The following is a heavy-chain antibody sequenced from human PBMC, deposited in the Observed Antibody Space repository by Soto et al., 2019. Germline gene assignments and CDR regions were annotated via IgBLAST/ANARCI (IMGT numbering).Heavy chain of an antibody. Sequence: GGSLRLSCAASGFTFSSYGMHWVRQAPGKGLEWVAVISYDGSNKYYADSVKGRFTISRDNSKNTLYLQMNSLRAEDTAVYYCAKAPSRSGYGDPVDYWGQGTLVTVSS. CDR1: GFTFSSYG. J-gene: IGHJ4*02. D-gene: IGHD5-12*01. CDR2: ISYDGSNK. V-gene: IGHV3-30*18. CDR3: AKAPSRSGYGDPVDY.